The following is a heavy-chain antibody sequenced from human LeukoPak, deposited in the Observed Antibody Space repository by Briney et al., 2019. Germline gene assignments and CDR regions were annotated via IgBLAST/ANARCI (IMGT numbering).Heavy chain of an antibody. V-gene: IGHV3-23*01. J-gene: IGHJ6*02. CDR2: ISGSGGST. D-gene: IGHD6-13*01. CDR1: GFTFSSYA. Sequence: PGGSLRLSCAASGFTFSSYAMSWVRQAPGKGLEWVSAISGSGGSTYYADSVKGRFTISRDNSKNTLYPQMNSLRAEDTAVYYCAKSPAAGAWDYYYYYGMDVWGQGTTVTVSS. CDR3: AKSPAAGAWDYYYYYGMDV.